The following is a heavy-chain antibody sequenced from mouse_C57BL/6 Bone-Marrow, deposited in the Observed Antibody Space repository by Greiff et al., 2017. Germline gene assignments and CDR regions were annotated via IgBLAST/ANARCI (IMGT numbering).Heavy chain of an antibody. J-gene: IGHJ3*01. V-gene: IGHV1-59*01. D-gene: IGHD3-1*01. Sequence: VQLQQPGAELVRPGTSVKLFCKASGYTFTSYWMHWVKQRPGQGLEWIGVIDPSDSYSNYNQKFKGKATLTVDTSSSTDYMQLSSLTSEDAAFYYCARSGCPAWFAYWGQGTLVTVSA. CDR1: GYTFTSYW. CDR2: IDPSDSYS. CDR3: ARSGCPAWFAY.